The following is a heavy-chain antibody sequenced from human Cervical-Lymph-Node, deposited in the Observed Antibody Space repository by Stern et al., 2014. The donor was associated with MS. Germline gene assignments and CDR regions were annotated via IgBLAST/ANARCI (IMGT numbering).Heavy chain of an antibody. CDR1: GFTFLSSA. CDR3: AAEGEYIRSGIYHYTGMDV. CDR2: IIVDRADT. V-gene: IGHV1-58*02. D-gene: IGHD3-10*01. Sequence: QLVESGPEVKRPGTSVRVSCKASGFTFLSSAMQWVRQARGQRLEWIRLIIVDRADTRYAPKFHDRVTISRDMSTSTVNMELSSLRSEDTAVYYCAAEGEYIRSGIYHYTGMDVWGQGTTVTVSS. J-gene: IGHJ6*02.